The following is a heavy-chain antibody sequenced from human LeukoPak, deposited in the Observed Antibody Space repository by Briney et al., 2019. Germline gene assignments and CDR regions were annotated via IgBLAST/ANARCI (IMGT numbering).Heavy chain of an antibody. CDR2: MNPNSGNT. Sequence: ASVKVSCKASGYTFTSYYMHWVRQATGQGLEWMGWMNPNSGNTGYAQKFQGRVTITRNTSITTAYMELSSLRSEDTAVYYCARRNFDWFDPWGQGTLVTVSS. V-gene: IGHV1-8*01. CDR1: GYTFTSYY. CDR3: ARRNFDWFDP. J-gene: IGHJ5*02. D-gene: IGHD1-7*01.